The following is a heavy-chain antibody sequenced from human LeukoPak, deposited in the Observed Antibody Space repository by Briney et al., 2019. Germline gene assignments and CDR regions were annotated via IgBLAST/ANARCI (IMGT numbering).Heavy chain of an antibody. V-gene: IGHV3-23*01. CDR3: AKAIAGTNWFDP. CDR2: ISGSGGST. J-gene: IGHJ5*02. CDR1: GFTVSSNY. D-gene: IGHD6-13*01. Sequence: GGSLRLSCAASGFTVSSNYMSWVRQAPGKGLEWVSAISGSGGSTYYADSVKGRFTISRDNSKNTLYLQMNSLRAEDTAVYYCAKAIAGTNWFDPWGQGTLVTVSS.